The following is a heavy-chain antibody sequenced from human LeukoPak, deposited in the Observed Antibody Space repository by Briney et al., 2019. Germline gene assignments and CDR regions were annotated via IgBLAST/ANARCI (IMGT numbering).Heavy chain of an antibody. CDR3: GRGYCSGGSCYSFGMDV. Sequence: ASVKVSCKASGGTFSSYAVGWVRQAPGQGLEWMGGIIPIFGTANYAQKFQGRVTITADKSTSTAYMELSSLRSEDTAVYYCGRGYCSGGSCYSFGMDVWGKGTTVTVSS. CDR1: GGTFSSYA. V-gene: IGHV1-69*06. D-gene: IGHD2-15*01. J-gene: IGHJ6*04. CDR2: IIPIFGTA.